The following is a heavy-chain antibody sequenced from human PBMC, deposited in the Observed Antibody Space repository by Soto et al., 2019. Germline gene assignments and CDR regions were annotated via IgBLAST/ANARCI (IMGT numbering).Heavy chain of an antibody. D-gene: IGHD3-22*01. CDR3: AKDLIFYYDSSGHAFQH. V-gene: IGHV3-23*01. J-gene: IGHJ1*01. Sequence: GGSLRLSCAASGFTFSSYAMSWVRQAPGKGLEWVSAISGSGGSTYYADSVKGRFTISRDNSKNTRYLQMNSLRAEDTAVYYCAKDLIFYYDSSGHAFQHWGQGTLVTVSS. CDR2: ISGSGGST. CDR1: GFTFSSYA.